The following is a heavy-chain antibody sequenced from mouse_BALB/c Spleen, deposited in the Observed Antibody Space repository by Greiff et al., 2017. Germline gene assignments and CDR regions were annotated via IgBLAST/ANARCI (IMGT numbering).Heavy chain of an antibody. CDR1: GYTFTSYV. Sequence: VQLQQSGPELVKPGASVKMSCKASGYTFTSYVMHWVKQKPGQGLEWIGYINPYNDGTKYNEKFKGKATLTSDKSSSTAYMELSSLTSEDSAVYYCARSSYDYEGWFAYWGQGTLVTVSA. V-gene: IGHV1-14*01. J-gene: IGHJ3*01. CDR2: INPYNDGT. CDR3: ARSSYDYEGWFAY. D-gene: IGHD2-4*01.